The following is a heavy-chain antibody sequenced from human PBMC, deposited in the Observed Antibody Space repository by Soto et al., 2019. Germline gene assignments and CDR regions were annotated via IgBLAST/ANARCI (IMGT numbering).Heavy chain of an antibody. J-gene: IGHJ4*02. Sequence: ASVKVSCKASGYTFTSYGISWVRQAPGQGLEWMGWISAYNGNTNYAQKHQGRVTMTTDTSTSTAYMEMRSLRSDDTAVYYCAREYVVVPAAVRPYYFDYWGQGTLVTVSS. D-gene: IGHD2-2*01. CDR1: GYTFTSYG. V-gene: IGHV1-18*01. CDR3: AREYVVVPAAVRPYYFDY. CDR2: ISAYNGNT.